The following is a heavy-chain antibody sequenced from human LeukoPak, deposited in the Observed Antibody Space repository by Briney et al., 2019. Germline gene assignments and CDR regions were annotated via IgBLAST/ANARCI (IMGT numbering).Heavy chain of an antibody. CDR2: INHSGST. Sequence: SETLSLTCAVYGGSFSGYYWSWIRQPPGKGLEWIGEINHSGSTNYNPSLKSRATISVDTSKNQFSLKLSSVTAADTAVYYCARGGYDYIWGSYRYRNHYFDYWGQGTLVTVSS. D-gene: IGHD3-16*02. V-gene: IGHV4-34*01. CDR3: ARGGYDYIWGSYRYRNHYFDY. CDR1: GGSFSGYY. J-gene: IGHJ4*02.